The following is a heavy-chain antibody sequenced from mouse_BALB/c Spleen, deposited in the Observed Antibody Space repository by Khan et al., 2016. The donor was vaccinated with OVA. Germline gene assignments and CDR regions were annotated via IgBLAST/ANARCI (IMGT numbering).Heavy chain of an antibody. CDR1: GYSITSDYA. V-gene: IGHV3-2*02. Sequence: EVQLQESGPGLVKPSQSLSLTCTVTGYSITSDYAWNWIRQFPGNKLEWMGYISYSGSTSYNPSLKSRLSITRDTSKNQFFLQLNSVTTEDTAPYCCAGDDNYMAMDYWGQGTSVTVSS. D-gene: IGHD2-1*01. CDR2: ISYSGST. CDR3: AGDDNYMAMDY. J-gene: IGHJ4*01.